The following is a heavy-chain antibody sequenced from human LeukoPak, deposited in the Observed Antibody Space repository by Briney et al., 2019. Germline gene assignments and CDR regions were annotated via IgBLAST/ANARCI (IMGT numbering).Heavy chain of an antibody. D-gene: IGHD2/OR15-2a*01. J-gene: IGHJ4*02. CDR1: GFTFSSYA. CDR3: AGGRSMAADY. V-gene: IGHV3-30*04. CDR2: ISYDGSNK. Sequence: GRSLRLSCAASGFTFSSYAMHWVRQAPGKGLEWVAVISYDGSNKYYADSVKGRFTISRDNSKSTLYLQMNSLRAEDTAVYYCAGGRSMAADYWGQGTLVTVSS.